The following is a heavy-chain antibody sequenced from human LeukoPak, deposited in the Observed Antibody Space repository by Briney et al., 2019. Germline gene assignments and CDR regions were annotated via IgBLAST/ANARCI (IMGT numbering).Heavy chain of an antibody. Sequence: PGGSLRLSCAASGFTFTSDAMSWVRQAPGKWLEWVSAISGSGGSTYYADSVKGRFTIYRDNSKKTLYLQMNSLRAEDTAVYYCARNWGHFDYWGQGTLVTVSS. CDR1: GFTFTSDA. CDR2: ISGSGGST. J-gene: IGHJ4*02. V-gene: IGHV3-23*01. D-gene: IGHD7-27*01. CDR3: ARNWGHFDY.